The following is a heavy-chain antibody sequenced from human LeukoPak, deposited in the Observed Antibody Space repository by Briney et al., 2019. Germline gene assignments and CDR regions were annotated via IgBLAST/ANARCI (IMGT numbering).Heavy chain of an antibody. Sequence: SETLSLTCTVSGGSISSSSYYWGWIRQPPGKGLEWIGSIYYSGSTYYNPSLKSRVTISVDTSKNQFSLKLSSVTAADTAVYYCARHYYGDYYYYYYMDVWGKGTTVTISS. CDR1: GGSISSSSYY. V-gene: IGHV4-39*01. D-gene: IGHD4-17*01. CDR2: IYYSGST. J-gene: IGHJ6*03. CDR3: ARHYYGDYYYYYYMDV.